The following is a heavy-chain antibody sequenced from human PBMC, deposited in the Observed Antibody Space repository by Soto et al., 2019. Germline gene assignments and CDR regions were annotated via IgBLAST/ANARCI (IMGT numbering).Heavy chain of an antibody. D-gene: IGHD6-19*01. CDR1: GFNFSHYA. CDR2: ISGGGGST. CDR3: AKTSGWPYYFDY. Sequence: EVQLLESGGGLVQPGGSLRLSCAASGFNFSHYAMSWVRQAPGKGLEWVSSISGGGGSTYYANSVKGRFTISRDNSKNTLFLQMNSLRAEDTAVYYCAKTSGWPYYFDYWGQGTLVTVSS. J-gene: IGHJ4*02. V-gene: IGHV3-23*01.